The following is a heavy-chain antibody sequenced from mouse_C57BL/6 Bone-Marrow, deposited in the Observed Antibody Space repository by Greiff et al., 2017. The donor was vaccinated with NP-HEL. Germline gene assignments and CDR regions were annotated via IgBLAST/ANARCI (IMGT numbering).Heavy chain of an antibody. CDR2: IDPEDGDT. CDR3: TSYYSKTDFDY. Sequence: VQLQQSGAELVRPGASVKLSCTASGFNIKDYYMHWVKQRPEQGLEWIGRIDPEDGDTAYAPKFQGKATITADTSSNPAYLQLSSLTSEDTAVYYCTSYYSKTDFDYWGQGTTLTVSS. J-gene: IGHJ2*01. V-gene: IGHV14-1*01. D-gene: IGHD2-5*01. CDR1: GFNIKDYY.